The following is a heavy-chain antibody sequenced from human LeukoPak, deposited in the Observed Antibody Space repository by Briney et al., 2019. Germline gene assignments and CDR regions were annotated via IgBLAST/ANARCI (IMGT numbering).Heavy chain of an antibody. CDR1: GGSMFSYY. D-gene: IGHD3-16*01. J-gene: IGHJ2*01. V-gene: IGHV4-4*08. CDR3: ARRAYYDSSGFHPTSGYFDL. Sequence: SETLSLTCSVSGGSMFSYYWNWIRQPPGKGLEWIGYIYSSGITNYNPSLRSRGTISVATSRNQFSLRLTSVTAEDTAIYYCARRAYYDSSGFHPTSGYFDLWAVAPWSLSLQ. CDR2: IYSSGIT.